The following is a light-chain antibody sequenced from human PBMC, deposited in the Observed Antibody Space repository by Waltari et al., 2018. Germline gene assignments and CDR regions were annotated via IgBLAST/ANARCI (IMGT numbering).Light chain of an antibody. J-gene: IGLJ3*02. CDR1: SGTIASNY. CDR3: QSYDSSNQGV. Sequence: NFMLTQPHSVSESPGKTVTISCTRSSGTIASNYVQWHQHRPGSAPTTVIYEDNERPSGVPDRFSGSIDSSSNSASLTISGLKTEDEADYFCQSYDSSNQGVFGGGNKLTVL. V-gene: IGLV6-57*04. CDR2: EDN.